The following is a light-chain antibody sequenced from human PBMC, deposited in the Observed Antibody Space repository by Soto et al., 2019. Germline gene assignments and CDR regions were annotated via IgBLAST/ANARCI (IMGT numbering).Light chain of an antibody. V-gene: IGKV1-5*01. Sequence: DIQITQSPSSLFASLGNRVTISCRASQSISRWLAWYQQKPGKAPTLLIYHASSSESGVPSRLSGGGSGTEFTITIRSLQPDDAATYYCQQYNTYLSFGQGTKVDIK. J-gene: IGKJ1*01. CDR2: HAS. CDR3: QQYNTYLS. CDR1: QSISRW.